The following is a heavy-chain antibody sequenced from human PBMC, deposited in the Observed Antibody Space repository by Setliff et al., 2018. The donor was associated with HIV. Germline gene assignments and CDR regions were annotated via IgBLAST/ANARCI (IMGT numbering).Heavy chain of an antibody. CDR2: IYHSGST. CDR1: GGSITSSNW. J-gene: IGHJ6*02. Sequence: LSLTCAVSGGSITSSNWWSWVRQPPGKGLEWIGEIYHSGSTNYNPSLKSRFTISRDNSKNSLYLQMNSLRVEDTAVYYCARDYLYYNLYNGSPVYGMDVWGQGTTVTVSS. D-gene: IGHD3-3*01. CDR3: ARDYLYYNLYNGSPVYGMDV. V-gene: IGHV4-4*02.